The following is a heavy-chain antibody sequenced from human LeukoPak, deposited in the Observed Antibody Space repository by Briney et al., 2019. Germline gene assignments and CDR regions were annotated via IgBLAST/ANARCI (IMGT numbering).Heavy chain of an antibody. J-gene: IGHJ4*02. V-gene: IGHV3-23*01. CDR3: AGSYSSSWVYFDY. CDR2: VSANGIST. D-gene: IGHD6-13*01. Sequence: SGGSLRLSCAASGFTFGNYPMSWVRQAPGKGLEWVSVVSANGISTLYADSVKGRFTISRDNPMNTLYLQMSSLRAEDTAVYYCAGSYSSSWVYFDYWGQGTLVTVSS. CDR1: GFTFGNYP.